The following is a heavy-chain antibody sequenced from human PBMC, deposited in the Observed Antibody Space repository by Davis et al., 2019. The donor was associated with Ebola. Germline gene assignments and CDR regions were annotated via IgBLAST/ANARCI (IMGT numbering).Heavy chain of an antibody. J-gene: IGHJ5*02. CDR2: INHSGST. V-gene: IGHV4-34*01. CDR1: PVSITLGGYY. CDR3: ARAQGRYSGYVDP. Sequence: SETLSLTFPLSPVSITLGGYYWSWIRQHPGRGLEWIGEINHSGSTNYNPSLKSRVTISVDTSKNQFSLKLSSATAADTAVYYCARAQGRYSGYVDPWGQGTLVTVTS. D-gene: IGHD5-12*01.